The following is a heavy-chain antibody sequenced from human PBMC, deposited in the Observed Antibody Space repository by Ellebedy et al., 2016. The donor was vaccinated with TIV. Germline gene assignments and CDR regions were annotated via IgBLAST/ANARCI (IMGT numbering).Heavy chain of an antibody. J-gene: IGHJ5*02. CDR1: GYSFTTRW. CDR2: IHPADSHT. V-gene: IGHV5-51*01. CDR3: SIAVDGTTWFDP. Sequence: PGGSLRLSCQGSGYSFTTRWLGWARQMPGKGLEWVGIIHPADSHTKYSPSFQGQVTISADKSISTAYLQLSNLKASDTAIYYCSIAVDGTTWFDPWGQGTLVTVSS. D-gene: IGHD5-24*01.